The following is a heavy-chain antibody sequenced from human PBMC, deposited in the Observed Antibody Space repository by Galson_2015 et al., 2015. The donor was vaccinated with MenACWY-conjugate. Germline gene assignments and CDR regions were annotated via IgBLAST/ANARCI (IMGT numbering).Heavy chain of an antibody. CDR1: GFTFSDYC. Sequence: SLRLSCAASGFTFSDYCMHWVRQAPGKGLVWVSRLCGDGSGKTYAGSVKGRFSISMDNAKTTLYLQMNSLRAEDTAMYYCGRIGTPYYCGSPWGQGTLVTVSS. CDR3: GRIGTPYYCGSP. D-gene: IGHD4-23*01. CDR2: LCGDGSGK. J-gene: IGHJ5*02. V-gene: IGHV3-74*01.